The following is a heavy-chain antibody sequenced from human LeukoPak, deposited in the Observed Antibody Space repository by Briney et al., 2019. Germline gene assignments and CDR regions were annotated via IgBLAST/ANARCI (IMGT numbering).Heavy chain of an antibody. D-gene: IGHD3-9*01. Sequence: GESLKISCQGSGYKFTTYWIGWVRQMPGKGLEWMGIIYPGDSDTRYSPSFQGQVTISADKSISTAYLQWSSLKASDTAMYYCARLGDLVILDYWGQGTLVTVSS. J-gene: IGHJ4*02. CDR1: GYKFTTYW. CDR3: ARLGDLVILDY. V-gene: IGHV5-51*01. CDR2: IYPGDSDT.